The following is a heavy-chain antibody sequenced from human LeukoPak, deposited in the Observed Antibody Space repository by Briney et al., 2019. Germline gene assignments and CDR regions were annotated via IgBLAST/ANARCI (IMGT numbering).Heavy chain of an antibody. CDR2: ITLRGSTI. CDR3: ARTTSFDY. Sequence: GGSLRLSCAASGFTLTSYEMNCVRQVRGKGLGGGSYITLRGSTIYYAHSVKGRFPISRHTATNSLYLQMNSLRAEDTAVYYCARTTSFDYWGQGTLVTVS. J-gene: IGHJ4*02. CDR1: GFTLTSYE. V-gene: IGHV3-48*03. D-gene: IGHD1-1*01.